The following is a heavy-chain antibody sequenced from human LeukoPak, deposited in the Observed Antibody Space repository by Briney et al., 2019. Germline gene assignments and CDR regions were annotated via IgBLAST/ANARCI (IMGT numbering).Heavy chain of an antibody. Sequence: SETLSLTCTVSGGSISSHYWSWIRQPPGKGLEWIGYVHYSGRTNYNPSPKSRVTISVDTSKNQFSLKLSSVTAADTAVYYCARADCTDGVCYKFYFDFWGQGTLVTVSS. V-gene: IGHV4-59*11. J-gene: IGHJ4*02. CDR1: GGSISSHY. CDR3: ARADCTDGVCYKFYFDF. CDR2: VHYSGRT. D-gene: IGHD2-8*01.